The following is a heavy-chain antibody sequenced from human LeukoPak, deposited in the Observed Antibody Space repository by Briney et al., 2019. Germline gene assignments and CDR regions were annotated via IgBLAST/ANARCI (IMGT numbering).Heavy chain of an antibody. Sequence: ASVKVSCKVSGYTLTELSMHWVRQAPGKGLEWMGGFDPEDGETIYAQKFQGRVTMTEDTSTDTAYMELSSLRSEDTAVYYCVIESPYVVRGVIRYYFDYWGQGTLVTVSS. CDR3: VIESPYVVRGVIRYYFDY. V-gene: IGHV1-24*01. CDR2: FDPEDGET. CDR1: GYTLTELS. J-gene: IGHJ4*02. D-gene: IGHD3-10*01.